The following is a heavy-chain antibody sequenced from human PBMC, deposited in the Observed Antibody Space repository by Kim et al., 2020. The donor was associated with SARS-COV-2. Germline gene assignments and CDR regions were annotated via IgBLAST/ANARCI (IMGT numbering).Heavy chain of an antibody. CDR1: GFTFGDYA. CDR3: TRGYDFWSGYYTDYYYYMDF. J-gene: IGHJ6*03. D-gene: IGHD3-3*01. CDR2: IRSKAYGGTT. Sequence: GGSLRLSCTASGFTFGDYAMSWFRQAPGKGLEGVGFIRSKAYGGTTEYAASVKGRFTISRDDSKSIAYLQMNSLKTEDTAVYYCTRGYDFWSGYYTDYYYYMDFWGKWTTVTVSS. V-gene: IGHV3-49*03.